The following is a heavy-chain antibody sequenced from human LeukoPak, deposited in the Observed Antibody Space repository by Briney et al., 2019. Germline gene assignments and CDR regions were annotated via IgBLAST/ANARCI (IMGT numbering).Heavy chain of an antibody. J-gene: IGHJ4*02. CDR2: ITNRGSGSTI. D-gene: IGHD3-10*01. CDR3: ARVVRGVIPYYFDY. CDR1: GFTFSSYE. V-gene: IGHV3-48*03. Sequence: SGGSLRLSCAASGFTFSSYEMNWVRQAPGKGLEWVSYITNRGSGSTIYYAGSVKGRFTVSRDDAKNSLYLQMNSLRVEDTAVYYCARVVRGVIPYYFDYWGQGTLATVSS.